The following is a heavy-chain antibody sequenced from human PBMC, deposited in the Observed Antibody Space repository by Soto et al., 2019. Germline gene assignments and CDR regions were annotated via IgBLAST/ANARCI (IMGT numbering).Heavy chain of an antibody. CDR3: ARAVAGGVYYYYGMDV. D-gene: IGHD6-19*01. Sequence: QVQLVQSGAEVKKPGSSVKVSCKASGGTFSSYAINWVRQAPGQGLEWMGGIIPIFGTADYTQKFQGRVTITADESTSTAYMELSSLRSEDTAVYYCARAVAGGVYYYYGMDVWGQGTTVTVSS. CDR1: GGTFSSYA. J-gene: IGHJ6*02. CDR2: IIPIFGTA. V-gene: IGHV1-69*12.